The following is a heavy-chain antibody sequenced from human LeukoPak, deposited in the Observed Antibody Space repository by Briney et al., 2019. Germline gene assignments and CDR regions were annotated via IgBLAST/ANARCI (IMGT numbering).Heavy chain of an antibody. Sequence: GGSLRLSCAASGSTFSSYSMNWVRQAPGKGLEWVSSISSSSSYIYYADSVKGRFTISRDNAKNSLYLQMNSLRAEDTAVYYCARDPVVTGPLDYWGQGTLVTVSS. CDR2: ISSSSSYI. CDR3: ARDPVVTGPLDY. CDR1: GSTFSSYS. V-gene: IGHV3-21*01. J-gene: IGHJ4*02. D-gene: IGHD2-21*02.